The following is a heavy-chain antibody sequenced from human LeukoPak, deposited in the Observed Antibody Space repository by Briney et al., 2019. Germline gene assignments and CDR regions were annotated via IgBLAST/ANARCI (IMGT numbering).Heavy chain of an antibody. V-gene: IGHV4-59*01. CDR3: ARDRGVGGSAAIDAFDV. Sequence: PSETLSLTCTVSGGSIRSYYWSWIRQPPGKGLEWIGYVYYTGSTNYNPSLKSRVTISLDTSKSQFSLKLSSVTAADTAVYYCARDRGVGGSAAIDAFDVWGQGTMATVSS. J-gene: IGHJ3*01. D-gene: IGHD3-10*01. CDR2: VYYTGST. CDR1: GGSIRSYY.